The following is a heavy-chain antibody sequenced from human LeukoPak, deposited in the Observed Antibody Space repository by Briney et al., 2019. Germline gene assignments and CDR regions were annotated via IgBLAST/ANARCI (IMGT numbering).Heavy chain of an antibody. D-gene: IGHD1-26*01. CDR3: ARGLRGIVGATPPDYYFDY. Sequence: GGSLRLSCAASGFTFSSYAMHWVRQAPGKGLEWVAVISYDGSNKYYADSVKGRFTISRDNSKNTLYLQMNSLRAEDTAVYYCARGLRGIVGATPPDYYFDYWGQGTLVTVSS. J-gene: IGHJ4*02. CDR2: ISYDGSNK. V-gene: IGHV3-30*04. CDR1: GFTFSSYA.